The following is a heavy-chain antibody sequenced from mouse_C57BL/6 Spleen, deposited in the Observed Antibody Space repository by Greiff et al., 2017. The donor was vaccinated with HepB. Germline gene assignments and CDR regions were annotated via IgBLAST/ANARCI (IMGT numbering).Heavy chain of an antibody. Sequence: EVQLVESGGGLVKPGGSLKLSCAASGFTFSSYAMSWVRQTPEKRLEWVATISDGGSYTYYPDNVKGRFTISRDNAKNNLYLQMSHLKSEDTAMYYCARYLYYDGSSYEFDYWGQGTTLTVSS. CDR1: GFTFSSYA. CDR2: ISDGGSYT. V-gene: IGHV5-4*01. D-gene: IGHD1-1*01. CDR3: ARYLYYDGSSYEFDY. J-gene: IGHJ2*01.